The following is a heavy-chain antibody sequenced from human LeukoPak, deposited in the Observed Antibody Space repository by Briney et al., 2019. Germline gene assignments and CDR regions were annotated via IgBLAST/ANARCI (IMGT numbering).Heavy chain of an antibody. D-gene: IGHD2-2*01. CDR3: ARVEPVVPAARSMDV. CDR1: GYTFTSYG. V-gene: IGHV1-18*01. J-gene: IGHJ6*03. Sequence: ASVKVSCKASGYTFTSYGISWVRQAPGQGLEWMGWISAYNGNTNYAQKLQGRVTMTTDTSTSTAYMELRSLRSDDTAVYYCARVEPVVPAARSMDVWGKGTTVTVSS. CDR2: ISAYNGNT.